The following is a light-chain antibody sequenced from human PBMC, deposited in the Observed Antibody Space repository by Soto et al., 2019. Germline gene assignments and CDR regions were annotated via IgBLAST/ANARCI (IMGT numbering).Light chain of an antibody. V-gene: IGKV3-11*01. CDR1: QSVSDY. J-gene: IGKJ4*01. CDR2: DAS. Sequence: EVVLTQSPATLSLSPGERATLYCRASQSVSDYLAWYQQNPAQAPRIVIYDASNRATGVPARFSGSGSGTDFTLTIRSLEPEDVAVYYCQQRGKWPLSFGGGTKVEIK. CDR3: QQRGKWPLS.